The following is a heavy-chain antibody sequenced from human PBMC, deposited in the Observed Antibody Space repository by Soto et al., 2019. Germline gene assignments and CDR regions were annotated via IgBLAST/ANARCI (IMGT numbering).Heavy chain of an antibody. CDR1: GFTFSSYS. J-gene: IGHJ4*02. V-gene: IGHV3-21*01. Sequence: GGSLRLSCAASGFTFSSYSMNWVRQAPGKGLEWVSSISSSSSYIYYADSVKGRFTISRDNAKNSLYLQMNSLRAKDTAVYYRARDGRITMIVVVSGPLDYWGQGTLVTVSS. D-gene: IGHD3-22*01. CDR2: ISSSSSYI. CDR3: ARDGRITMIVVVSGPLDY.